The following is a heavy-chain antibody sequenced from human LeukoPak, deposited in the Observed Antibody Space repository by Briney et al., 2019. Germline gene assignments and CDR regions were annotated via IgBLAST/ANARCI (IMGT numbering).Heavy chain of an antibody. CDR1: GGSFSGYY. CDR2: IYYSGST. Sequence: SETLSLTCAVYGGSFSGYYWNWIRQPPGKGLEWIANIYYSGSTYYNPSLKSRVTISVDTSKNQFSLRLNSVTAADTSIYYCARIPANAVPSAHNGFDIWGQGTMLTVSS. D-gene: IGHD6-19*01. J-gene: IGHJ3*02. V-gene: IGHV4-34*01. CDR3: ARIPANAVPSAHNGFDI.